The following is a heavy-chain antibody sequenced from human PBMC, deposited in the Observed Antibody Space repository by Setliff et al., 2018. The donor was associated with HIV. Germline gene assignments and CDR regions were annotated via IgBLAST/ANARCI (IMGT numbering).Heavy chain of an antibody. J-gene: IGHJ6*03. CDR1: GGSISSYY. V-gene: IGHV4-38-2*02. D-gene: IGHD5-12*01. CDR3: ARHRDPPGTKWIYYYYYMDL. CDR2: IYHSGST. Sequence: PSETLSLTCIVSGGSISSYYWSWIRQPPGKGLEWIGSIYHSGSTYYNPSLKSRVTISVDTSKNQVSLRLTSVTAADTAVYYCARHRDPPGTKWIYYYYYMDLWGEGTTVTVSS.